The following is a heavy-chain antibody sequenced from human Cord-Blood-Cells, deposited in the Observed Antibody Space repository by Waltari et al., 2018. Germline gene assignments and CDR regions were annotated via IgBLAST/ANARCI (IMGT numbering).Heavy chain of an antibody. CDR3: AKDRGGTGIPFDY. CDR1: GFTFSSYA. CDR2: ISGSGGRT. J-gene: IGHJ4*02. V-gene: IGHV3-23*01. Sequence: EVQLLESGGGLVQPGGSLRLSCAASGFTFSSYAMSWVRRAPGKGLEWVSAISGSGGRTYYADSVKGRFTISRDNSKNTLYLQMNSLRAEDTAVYYCAKDRGGTGIPFDYWGQGTLVTVSS. D-gene: IGHD7-27*01.